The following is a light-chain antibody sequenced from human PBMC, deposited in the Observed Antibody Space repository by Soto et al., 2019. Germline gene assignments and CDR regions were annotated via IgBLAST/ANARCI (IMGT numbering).Light chain of an antibody. CDR3: QAWDSSTYVV. J-gene: IGLJ2*01. CDR2: QDS. Sequence: YELTQPPSVSVSPGQTASITCTGDKLGDKYACWYQQKQGQSPVLVIYQDSKRPSGVPERFSGSNSGNTATLTISGTQAMDEADYCCQAWDSSTYVVFGGGTKLTVL. CDR1: KLGDKY. V-gene: IGLV3-1*01.